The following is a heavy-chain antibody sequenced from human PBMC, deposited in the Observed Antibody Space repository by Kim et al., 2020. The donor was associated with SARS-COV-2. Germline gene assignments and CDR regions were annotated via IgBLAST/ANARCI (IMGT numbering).Heavy chain of an antibody. CDR3: ARDTNYYGSGGAFDI. D-gene: IGHD3-10*01. CDR1: GFTVSSYY. J-gene: IGHJ3*02. V-gene: IGHV3-53*04. CDR2: IYSGGST. Sequence: GGSLRLSCAASGFTVSSYYVSWLRQAPGKGLEWVSDIYSGGSTFYSDAVKGRLTISRHNSKNKLYLQMNSLGAEDTAVYYCARDTNYYGSGGAFDIWGQGTMVTVSS.